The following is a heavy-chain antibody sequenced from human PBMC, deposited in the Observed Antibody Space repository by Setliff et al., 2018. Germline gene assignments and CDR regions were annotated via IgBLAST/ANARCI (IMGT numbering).Heavy chain of an antibody. CDR2: IHHSGST. CDR3: AREQGRSYYDSSGFDY. CDR1: GGSIGSHY. J-gene: IGHJ4*02. Sequence: PSETLSLTCSVSGGSIGSHYWSWIRLSPGKGLEWIAYIHHSGSTDYNPSLKSRVTLSMDTSKNHFSLKLTSPTAADTAIHYCAREQGRSYYDSSGFDYWGQGTLVTVS. D-gene: IGHD3-22*01. V-gene: IGHV4-59*11.